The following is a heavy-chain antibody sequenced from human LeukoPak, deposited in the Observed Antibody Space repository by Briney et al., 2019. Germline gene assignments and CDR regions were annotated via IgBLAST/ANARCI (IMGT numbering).Heavy chain of an antibody. Sequence: PSETLSLTCTVSGGSISSYYWSWIRQPPGKGLEWIGYIYYSGNANYNPSLKSRVTISVDTSKNQFSLKLSSVTAADTAVYYCARVGTAMVTADYWGQGTLVTVSS. V-gene: IGHV4-59*08. CDR2: IYYSGNA. D-gene: IGHD5-18*01. CDR3: ARVGTAMVTADY. CDR1: GGSISSYY. J-gene: IGHJ4*02.